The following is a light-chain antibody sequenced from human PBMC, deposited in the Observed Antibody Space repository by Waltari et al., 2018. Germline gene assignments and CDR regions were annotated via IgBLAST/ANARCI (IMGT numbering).Light chain of an antibody. V-gene: IGKV3-15*01. CDR2: GAS. CDR1: QSISSN. CDR3: QQYNNWPRT. Sequence: EIVMPQSPATLSVSPGARATLSCRASQSISSNLAWYQQKPGQAPRLLIYGASARATGIPARFSGSGSGTEFTLTNSSLQSEDFAVYYCQQYNNWPRTFGQGTKVEIK. J-gene: IGKJ1*01.